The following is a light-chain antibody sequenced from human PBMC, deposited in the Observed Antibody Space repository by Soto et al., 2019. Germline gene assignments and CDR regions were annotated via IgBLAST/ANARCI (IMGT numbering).Light chain of an antibody. CDR1: QSVASHY. CDR2: GAS. Sequence: EIVLTQFPGTLSLSPGERATLSCRASQSVASHYLAWYQQRPGQAPRVLIFGASSRATGIPDKFSGSGSGTDFTLTISSLDPDDFAVYYCQYYGGSSWTFGQGTEVEIK. V-gene: IGKV3-20*01. CDR3: QYYGGSSWT. J-gene: IGKJ1*01.